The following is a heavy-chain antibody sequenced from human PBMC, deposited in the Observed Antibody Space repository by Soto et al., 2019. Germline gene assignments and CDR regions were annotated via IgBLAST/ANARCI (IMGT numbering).Heavy chain of an antibody. CDR2: INPNSGGT. V-gene: IGHV1-2*02. J-gene: IGHJ4*02. D-gene: IGHD6-19*01. CDR3: ARVAVAAFDYFDY. CDR1: GYTFTGYY. Sequence: ASVKVSCKASGYTFTGYYMHWVRQAPGQGLEWMGWINPNSGGTNYAQKFQGRVTMTRDTSISTAYMELSRLRPDDTAVYYCARVAVAAFDYFDYWGQGTMVTVSS.